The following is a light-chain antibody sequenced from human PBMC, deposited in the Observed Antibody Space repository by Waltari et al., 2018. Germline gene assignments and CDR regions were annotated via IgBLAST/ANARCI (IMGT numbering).Light chain of an antibody. V-gene: IGKV3-20*01. CDR1: QRLTRRP. J-gene: IGKJ2*02. CDR3: QQYDRYPCT. Sequence: CRASQRLTRRPFAGVQQKPGQPPRLLIYGTSTRAAGIPDRVSGSGSGTEFTLTISSLQPDDFATYYCQQYDRYPCTFGQGTKLEIK. CDR2: GTS.